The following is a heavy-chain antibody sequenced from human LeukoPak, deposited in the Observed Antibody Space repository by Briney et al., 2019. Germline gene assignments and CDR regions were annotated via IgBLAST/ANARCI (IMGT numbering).Heavy chain of an antibody. D-gene: IGHD3-16*02. J-gene: IGHJ3*02. CDR2: IYPGDSDT. CDR3: ARLEVITFGGVISEGLGFDI. CDR1: GYSFTSYW. Sequence: GESLKISCKGSGYSFTSYWIGWVRQMPGKGLEWMGIIYPGDSDTRYSPSFQGQVTISADKSISTAYLQWSSLKASDTAMYYCARLEVITFGGVISEGLGFDIWGQGTMVTVSS. V-gene: IGHV5-51*01.